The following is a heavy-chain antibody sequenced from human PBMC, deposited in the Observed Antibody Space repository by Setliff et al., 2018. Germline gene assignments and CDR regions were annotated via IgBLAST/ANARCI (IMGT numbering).Heavy chain of an antibody. D-gene: IGHD3-22*01. V-gene: IGHV4-39*07. CDR1: GGSISSSTDY. Sequence: SETLSLTCSVSGGSISSSTDYWGWIRQPPGKGLEWIGNIHYSGSTYYNPSLKSRLTISVDTSKNQFSLKLSSVTAADTAVYYCARSRGRITMIVVVKSGAFDIWGQGTMVTVSS. J-gene: IGHJ3*02. CDR3: ARSRGRITMIVVVKSGAFDI. CDR2: IHYSGST.